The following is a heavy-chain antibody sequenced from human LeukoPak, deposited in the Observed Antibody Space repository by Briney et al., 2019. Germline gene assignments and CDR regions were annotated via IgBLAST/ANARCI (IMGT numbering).Heavy chain of an antibody. V-gene: IGHV1-69*02. Sequence: SVKVSCKASGGTFSSYTISWVRQAPGQGLEWMGRIIPILGIANYAQKFQGRVTITADKSTSTAYMELSGLRSEDTAVYYCASGTRSSSWYPAVDYWGQGTLVTVSS. D-gene: IGHD6-13*01. J-gene: IGHJ4*02. CDR3: ASGTRSSSWYPAVDY. CDR2: IIPILGIA. CDR1: GGTFSSYT.